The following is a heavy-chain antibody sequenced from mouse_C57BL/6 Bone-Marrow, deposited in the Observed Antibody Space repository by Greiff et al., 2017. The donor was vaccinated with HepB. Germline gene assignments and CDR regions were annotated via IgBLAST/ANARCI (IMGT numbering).Heavy chain of an antibody. V-gene: IGHV1-55*01. Sequence: VQLQQPGAELVKPGASVKMSCKASGYTFTSYWITWVKQRPGQGLEWIGDIYPGSGSTNYNEKFKSKATLTVDTSSSTAYMQLSSLTSEDSAVYYCARCITTVVAGDYWGKGTTLTVSS. CDR2: IYPGSGST. CDR1: GYTFTSYW. J-gene: IGHJ2*01. CDR3: ARCITTVVAGDY. D-gene: IGHD1-1*01.